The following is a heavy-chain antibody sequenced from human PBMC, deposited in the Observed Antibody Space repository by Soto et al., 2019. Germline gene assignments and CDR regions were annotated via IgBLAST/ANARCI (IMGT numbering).Heavy chain of an antibody. Sequence: EVQLVESGGGLVQPGGSLRLSCAASGFTLSNYAVNWVRQAPGKGLEWVSYISSDSRYIYYGDSVKGRFTISRDNARKSVYLQMNILRDEDTAVYYCARIKVRKFWFINVDVYDMDVWGQGTPVTVSS. J-gene: IGHJ6*02. CDR2: ISSDSRYI. D-gene: IGHD3-10*01. V-gene: IGHV3-48*02. CDR3: ARIKVRKFWFINVDVYDMDV. CDR1: GFTLSNYA.